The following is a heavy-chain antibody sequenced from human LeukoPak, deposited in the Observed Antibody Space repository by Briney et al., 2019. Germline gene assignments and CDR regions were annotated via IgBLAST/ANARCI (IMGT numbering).Heavy chain of an antibody. CDR1: GGTIRTNGYY. CDR3: TRADYGSGIDMDV. Sequence: SETLSLTCAVSGGTIRTNGYYWGWVRQPPGKGLEWVGSIYSTGTTYYNPSLKSPVTISIDTSKNQFSLKLNSVTAADTAVYYCTRADYGSGIDMDVWGQGTRVTVSS. V-gene: IGHV4-39*07. D-gene: IGHD3-10*01. J-gene: IGHJ6*02. CDR2: IYSTGTT.